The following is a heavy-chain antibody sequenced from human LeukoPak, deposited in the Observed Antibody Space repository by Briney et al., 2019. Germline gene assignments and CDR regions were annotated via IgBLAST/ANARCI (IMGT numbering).Heavy chain of an antibody. Sequence: ASVKVSCKASGFSFTGSAVHWVRQARGQRLEWIGWIVVASGNTNYAQKFQQRVTITRDMSSSTAYMELSSLRSEDTAVYHCAASYYDNDDYEPTPPWGQGTLVTVSS. V-gene: IGHV1-58*01. CDR2: IVVASGNT. CDR3: AASYYDNDDYEPTPP. D-gene: IGHD3-22*01. J-gene: IGHJ5*02. CDR1: GFSFTGSA.